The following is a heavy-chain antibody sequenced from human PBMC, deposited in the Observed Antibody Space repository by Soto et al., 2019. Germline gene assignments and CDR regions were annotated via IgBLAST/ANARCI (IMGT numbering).Heavy chain of an antibody. CDR1: GFTFSSYG. V-gene: IGHV3-30*18. J-gene: IGHJ4*02. CDR2: ISYDGSNK. CDR3: AKDLSRIPGRLGY. Sequence: GGSLRLSCAASGFTFSSYGMHWVRQAPGKGLEWVAVISYDGSNKYYADSVKGRFTISRDNSKNTLYLQMNSLRAEDTAVYYCAKDLSRIPGRLGYWGQGTLVTVS.